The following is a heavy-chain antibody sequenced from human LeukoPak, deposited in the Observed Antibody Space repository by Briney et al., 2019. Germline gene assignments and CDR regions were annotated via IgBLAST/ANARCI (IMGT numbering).Heavy chain of an antibody. Sequence: GGSLRLSCAASGFTFNSHNMVWVRQPPGKGLEWISYISDSSMTIYYADSVKGRFTISRDNAKNSLFLQMNSLRAEDTAVYYCARDGGFCSGGFCYRLFDPWGQGTLVTVSS. CDR3: ARDGGFCSGGFCYRLFDP. V-gene: IGHV3-48*04. CDR2: ISDSSMTI. D-gene: IGHD2-15*01. CDR1: GFTFNSHN. J-gene: IGHJ5*02.